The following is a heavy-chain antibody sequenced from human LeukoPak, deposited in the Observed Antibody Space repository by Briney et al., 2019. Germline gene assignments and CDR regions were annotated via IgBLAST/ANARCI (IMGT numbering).Heavy chain of an antibody. CDR1: GFTFSSYG. CDR2: ISYDGSNK. V-gene: IGHV3-30*18. J-gene: IGHJ4*02. CDR3: AKDSGSSGYYPYYFDY. Sequence: PGRSLRLSCAASGFTFSSYGMHWVRQAPGKGLEWVAVISYDGSNKYYADSVKGRFTISRDNSKNTLYLQINSLRAEDTAVYYCAKDSGSSGYYPYYFDYWGQGTLVTVSS. D-gene: IGHD3-22*01.